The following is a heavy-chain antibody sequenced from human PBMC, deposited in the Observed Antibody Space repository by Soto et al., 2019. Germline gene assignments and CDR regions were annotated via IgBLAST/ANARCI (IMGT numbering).Heavy chain of an antibody. J-gene: IGHJ4*02. CDR2: MNPNSGNT. CDR3: ARVMRDSYGYLMVDY. Sequence: ASVKVSCKASGYTFTSYDINWVRQATGQGLEWMGWMNPNSGNTGYAQKFQGRVTMTRNTSISTTYMELSSLRSEDTAVYYCARVMRDSYGYLMVDYWGQGTLVTVSS. V-gene: IGHV1-8*01. D-gene: IGHD5-18*01. CDR1: GYTFTSYD.